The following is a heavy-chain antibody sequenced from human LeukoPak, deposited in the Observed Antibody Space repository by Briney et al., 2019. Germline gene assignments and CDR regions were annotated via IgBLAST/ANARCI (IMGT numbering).Heavy chain of an antibody. CDR3: AQRRLGYSYGAFDH. V-gene: IGHV3-23*01. CDR1: GFTFSNHA. J-gene: IGHJ4*02. CDR2: ISGSGGST. D-gene: IGHD5-18*01. Sequence: GGSLRLSCAASGFTFSNHAMSWVRQAPGKGLEWVSVISGSGGSTNFADSVKGRFTSSRDNSKNTLYLQMHSLRVEDTAVYYCAQRRLGYSYGAFDHWGQGTLVTVSS.